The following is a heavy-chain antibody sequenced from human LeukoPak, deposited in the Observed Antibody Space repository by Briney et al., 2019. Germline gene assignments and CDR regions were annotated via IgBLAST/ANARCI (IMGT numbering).Heavy chain of an antibody. V-gene: IGHV3-15*01. CDR1: GFTFSTYG. D-gene: IGHD5-18*01. CDR3: TTAPTWIQLSEYYYYYMDV. Sequence: PGGSLRLSCAASGFTFSTYGMHWVRQAPGKGLEWVGRIKSKTDGGTTDYAAPVKGRFTISRDDSKNTLYLQMNSLKTEDTAVYYCTTAPTWIQLSEYYYYYMDVWGKGTTVTVSS. J-gene: IGHJ6*03. CDR2: IKSKTDGGTT.